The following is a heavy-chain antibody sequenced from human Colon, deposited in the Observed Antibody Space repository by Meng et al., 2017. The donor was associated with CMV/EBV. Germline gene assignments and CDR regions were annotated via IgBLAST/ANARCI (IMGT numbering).Heavy chain of an antibody. D-gene: IGHD1-26*01. CDR3: ARDPSGSRVPFDY. Sequence: VKLVQSGAEVKKPGASVKVSCKTSGYTFSDYHIHWVRQAPGQGLEWMGWINSNSGATDYAQKFQGRFTMTRDTSITTVYMELSSLRSDDTAVYYCARDPSGSRVPFDYWGQGSLVTVSS. CDR2: INSNSGAT. V-gene: IGHV1-2*02. J-gene: IGHJ4*02. CDR1: GYTFSDYH.